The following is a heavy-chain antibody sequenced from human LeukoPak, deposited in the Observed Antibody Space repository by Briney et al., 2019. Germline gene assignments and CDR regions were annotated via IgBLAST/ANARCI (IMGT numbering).Heavy chain of an antibody. V-gene: IGHV3-30-3*01. Sequence: PGGSLRLSCAASGFTFSSYGMHWVRQAPAKGLEWVAVISYDGNNKYYADSVKGRFTISRDNSKSTLYLQMNSLRAEDTAVYYCARGLMYSGNYADYWGQGTLVTVSS. D-gene: IGHD1-26*01. CDR2: ISYDGNNK. J-gene: IGHJ4*02. CDR1: GFTFSSYG. CDR3: ARGLMYSGNYADY.